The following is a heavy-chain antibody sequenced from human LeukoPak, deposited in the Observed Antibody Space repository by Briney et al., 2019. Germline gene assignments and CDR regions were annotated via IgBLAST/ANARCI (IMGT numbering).Heavy chain of an antibody. D-gene: IGHD3-10*01. Sequence: ASVKVSCKASGYTFTSYGISWVRQAPGQGLEWMGWFGAYNGNTNYAQKLQGRVTMTTDTSTSTAYMELRSLRSDDTAVYYCARSSGRRSKRYYGMDVWGQGTTVTVSS. CDR2: FGAYNGNT. V-gene: IGHV1-18*01. CDR1: GYTFTSYG. J-gene: IGHJ6*02. CDR3: ARSSGRRSKRYYGMDV.